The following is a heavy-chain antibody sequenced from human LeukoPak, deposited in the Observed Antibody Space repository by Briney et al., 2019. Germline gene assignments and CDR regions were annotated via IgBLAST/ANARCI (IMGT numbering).Heavy chain of an antibody. D-gene: IGHD4/OR15-4a*01. J-gene: IGHJ5*02. Sequence: GGSLRLSCTASGFTTHYWLNWVRQSPGKGLEWVANIDRDGRVQHYVDSVKGRFTISRDNSKNTLYLQMNSLRAEDTAVYYCAKDAMDYGWFDPWGQGTLVTVSS. CDR3: AKDAMDYGWFDP. V-gene: IGHV3-7*01. CDR1: GFTTHYW. CDR2: IDRDGRVQ.